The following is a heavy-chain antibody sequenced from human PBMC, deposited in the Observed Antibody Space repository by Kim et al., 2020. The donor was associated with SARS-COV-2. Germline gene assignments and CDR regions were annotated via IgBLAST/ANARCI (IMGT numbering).Heavy chain of an antibody. J-gene: IGHJ3*02. Sequence: GGSLRLSCAASGFTFSSYGMHWVRQAPGKGLEWVAVIWYDGSNKYYADSVKGRFTISRDNSKNTLYLQMNSLRAEDTAVYYCARDGLGSYCAFDIWGQGTMVTVSS. V-gene: IGHV3-33*01. CDR2: IWYDGSNK. D-gene: IGHD3-10*01. CDR1: GFTFSSYG. CDR3: ARDGLGSYCAFDI.